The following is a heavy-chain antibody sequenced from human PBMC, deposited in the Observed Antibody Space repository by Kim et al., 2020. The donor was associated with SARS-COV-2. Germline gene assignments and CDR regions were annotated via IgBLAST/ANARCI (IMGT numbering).Heavy chain of an antibody. D-gene: IGHD3-10*01. CDR3: ARAGITMVPGAMDV. Sequence: PCSVQCRFTIARETARSSLYLQMTSLRAGDTAVYYCARAGITMVPGAMDVWGQGTTVTVSS. V-gene: IGHV3-13*01. J-gene: IGHJ6*02.